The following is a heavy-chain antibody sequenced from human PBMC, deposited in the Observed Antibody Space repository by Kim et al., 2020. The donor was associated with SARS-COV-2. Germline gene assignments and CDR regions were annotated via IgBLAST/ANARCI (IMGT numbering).Heavy chain of an antibody. CDR3: ARGGVFVAAGVGY. J-gene: IGHJ4*02. V-gene: IGHV4-34*01. D-gene: IGHD6-25*01. CDR1: GGSFSGYY. CDR2: INHSGST. Sequence: SETLSLTCAVYGGSFSGYYWSWIRQPPGKGLEWIGEINHSGSTNYNPSLKSRVTISVDTSKNQFSLKLSSVTAADTAVYYCARGGVFVAAGVGYWGQGTLVTVSS.